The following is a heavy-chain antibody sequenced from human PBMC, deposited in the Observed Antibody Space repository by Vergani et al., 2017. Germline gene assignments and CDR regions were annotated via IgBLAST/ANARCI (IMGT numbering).Heavy chain of an antibody. CDR1: GFTFSSYG. V-gene: IGHV3-30*18. Sequence: QVQLVESGGGVVQPGRSLRLSCAASGFTFSSYGMHWVRQAPGKGLEWVAVISYDGSNKYYADSVKGRFTISRDNSKNTLYLQMNSLRAEDTAVYYCAKGDYDYVWESYLWYYFDYWGQGTLVTVSS. CDR2: ISYDGSNK. J-gene: IGHJ4*02. CDR3: AKGDYDYVWESYLWYYFDY. D-gene: IGHD3-16*01.